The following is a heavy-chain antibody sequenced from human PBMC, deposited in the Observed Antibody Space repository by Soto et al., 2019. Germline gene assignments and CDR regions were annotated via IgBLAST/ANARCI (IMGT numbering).Heavy chain of an antibody. V-gene: IGHV1-8*02. CDR3: GRGPSPRAPAGGTPYYYGMDV. CDR2: MNPINGAA. Sequence: ASVKVSCKASGYDFTAYDINWVRQASGQGLEWTGWMNPINGAAGSARRFQGRVSMTRNTATGTAYLELSSLRSDDTAVYYCGRGPSPRAPAGGTPYYYGMDVWGQGTTVTVSS. J-gene: IGHJ6*02. CDR1: GYDFTAYD. D-gene: IGHD6-13*01.